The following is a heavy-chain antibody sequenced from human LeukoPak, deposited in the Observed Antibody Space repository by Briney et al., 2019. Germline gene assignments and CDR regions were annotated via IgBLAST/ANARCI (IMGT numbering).Heavy chain of an antibody. Sequence: SETLSLTCAVYGGSFSGYYWSWIRQPPGKGLEWIGEINHSKNTNYNPSLKRRVTISVDTSKNQFSLKLSSVTAADTAVYYCAGNYASRRYNWFDPWGQGTVVTVSS. CDR3: AGNYASRRYNWFDP. V-gene: IGHV4-34*01. J-gene: IGHJ5*02. CDR1: GGSFSGYY. CDR2: INHSKNT. D-gene: IGHD3-16*01.